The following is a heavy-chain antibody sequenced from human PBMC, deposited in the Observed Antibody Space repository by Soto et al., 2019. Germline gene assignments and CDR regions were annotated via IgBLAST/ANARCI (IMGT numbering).Heavy chain of an antibody. CDR2: IYWDDDD. CDR1: GFSLSTRGEG. D-gene: IGHD6-6*01. J-gene: IGHJ4*02. V-gene: IGHV2-5*02. CDR3: AHRRPRVGARPGGYFDY. Sequence: SGPTLVKPTQTLTLTCTFSGFSLSTRGEGVAWIRQPPGKALEWLALIYWDDDDRYMSSLKSRLTITRDTSKNQVVLTMTNLDPVDTATYFCAHRRPRVGARPGGYFDYWGQGTLVTVSS.